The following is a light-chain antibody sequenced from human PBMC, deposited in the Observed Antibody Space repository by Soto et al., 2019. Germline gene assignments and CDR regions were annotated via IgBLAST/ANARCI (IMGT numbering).Light chain of an antibody. Sequence: QSVLTNLRAISGSPGQSVTISCTGSSSDVGGYNYVSWYQQHPGKAPKLMIYDVIKRPSGVPDRFSGSKSGDTASLTVSGLQAEDEADYYCSSYAGSSNVVFGGGTKVTVL. J-gene: IGLJ2*01. V-gene: IGLV2-8*01. CDR3: SSYAGSSNVV. CDR1: SSDVGGYNY. CDR2: DVI.